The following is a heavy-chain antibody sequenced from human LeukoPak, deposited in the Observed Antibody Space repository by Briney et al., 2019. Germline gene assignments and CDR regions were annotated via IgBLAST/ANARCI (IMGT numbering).Heavy chain of an antibody. J-gene: IGHJ4*02. CDR1: GGSISSNSYY. CDR3: ARHAHRYQPVYYFDY. D-gene: IGHD2-2*01. CDR2: IYTSGST. Sequence: SETLSLTCTVSGGSISSNSYYWGWIRQPPGKGLEWIGYIYTSGSTNYNPSLKSRVTLSVDTSKNQFSLKLSSVTAADPAVYYCARHAHRYQPVYYFDYWGQGTLVTVSS. V-gene: IGHV4-61*05.